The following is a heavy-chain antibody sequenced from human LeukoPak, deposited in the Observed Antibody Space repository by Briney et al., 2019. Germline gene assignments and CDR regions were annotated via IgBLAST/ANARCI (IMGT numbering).Heavy chain of an antibody. CDR1: GGSFSGYY. CDR2: INHSGST. CDR3: ARANCSSTSCYDNWSVP. Sequence: SETLSLTCAVYGGSFSGYYWSWIRQPPGKGLEWIGEINHSGSTNYNPSLKSRVTISVDTSKNQFSLKLSSVTAADTAVYYCARANCSSTSCYDNWSVPWGQGTLVTLSS. V-gene: IGHV4-34*01. J-gene: IGHJ5*02. D-gene: IGHD2-2*01.